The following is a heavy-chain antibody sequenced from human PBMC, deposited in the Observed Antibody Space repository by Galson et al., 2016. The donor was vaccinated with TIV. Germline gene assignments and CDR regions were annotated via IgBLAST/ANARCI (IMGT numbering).Heavy chain of an antibody. CDR1: GGTFSSHA. J-gene: IGHJ5*02. D-gene: IGHD5-12*01. Sequence: SVKVSCKASGGTFSSHAIFWVRQAPGHGLEWMGGIISIFGTTTYAQKFQGRVTITADESTSTVYMELSSLRSEDTAVFYCAKGTGYALRNNYFDQWGQGTLVTVSS. V-gene: IGHV1-69*13. CDR3: AKGTGYALRNNYFDQ. CDR2: IISIFGTT.